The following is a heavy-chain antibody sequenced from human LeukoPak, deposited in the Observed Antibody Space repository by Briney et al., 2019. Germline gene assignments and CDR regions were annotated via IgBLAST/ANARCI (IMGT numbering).Heavy chain of an antibody. J-gene: IGHJ5*02. V-gene: IGHV1-46*01. CDR1: GYTFTSYY. CDR3: ARGATVTHNWFDP. D-gene: IGHD4-17*01. Sequence: ASVKVSCKASGYTFTSYYMHWVRQAPGQGLERMGIINPSGGSTSYAQKFQGRVTMTRDMSTSTVYMELSSLRSEDAAVYYCARGATVTHNWFDPWGQGTLVTVSS. CDR2: INPSGGST.